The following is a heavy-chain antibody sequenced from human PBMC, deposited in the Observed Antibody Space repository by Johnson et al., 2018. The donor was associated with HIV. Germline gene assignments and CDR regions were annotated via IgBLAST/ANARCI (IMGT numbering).Heavy chain of an antibody. CDR2: INSDGSSI. V-gene: IGHV3-74*01. J-gene: IGHJ3*02. D-gene: IGHD1-26*01. Sequence: VQLVESGGGLVQPGGSLRLSCAASGFTFSSYWMHWVRQAPGKGLVWVSRINSDGSSITYADSVKGRFTISRDNAKNTLYLQMNSLRAEDTAGYYCARDGEWELEDAVEIWGQGTMVTVSS. CDR3: ARDGEWELEDAVEI. CDR1: GFTFSSYW.